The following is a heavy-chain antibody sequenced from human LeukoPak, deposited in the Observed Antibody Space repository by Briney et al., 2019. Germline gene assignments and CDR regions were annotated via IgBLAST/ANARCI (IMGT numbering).Heavy chain of an antibody. CDR3: ARATTLYSYDSSGIDAFDI. CDR2: IIPIFGTA. J-gene: IGHJ3*02. Sequence: SVKVSCKASGGTFSSYAISWVRQAPGQGLEWMGRIIPIFGTANYAQKFQGRVTITTDESTSTAYMELSSLRSEDTAVYYCARATTLYSYDSSGIDAFDIWGQGTMVTVSS. V-gene: IGHV1-69*05. CDR1: GGTFSSYA. D-gene: IGHD3-22*01.